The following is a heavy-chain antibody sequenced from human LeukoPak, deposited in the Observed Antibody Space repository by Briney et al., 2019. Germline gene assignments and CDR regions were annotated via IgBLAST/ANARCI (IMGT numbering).Heavy chain of an antibody. CDR3: VRDGVGAPPFDY. Sequence: GGSLRLSCAASGFTFSSYGMHWVRQAPGKGLEWVAVIWYDGSNKYYADSVKGRFTISRDNSKNTLYLQMNSLRAEDTAVYYCVRDGVGAPPFDYWGQGVLVTVSS. CDR2: IWYDGSNK. CDR1: GFTFSSYG. V-gene: IGHV3-33*01. D-gene: IGHD1-26*01. J-gene: IGHJ4*02.